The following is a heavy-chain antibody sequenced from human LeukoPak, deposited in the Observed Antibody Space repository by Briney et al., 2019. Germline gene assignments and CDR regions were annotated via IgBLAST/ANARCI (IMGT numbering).Heavy chain of an antibody. D-gene: IGHD2-2*01. Sequence: GGSLRLSCAASGFTFSSYSMNWVRQAPGKGLEWVSSISSSSSYIYYADSVKGRFTISRDNAKNSLYLQMDSLRAEDTAVYYCARGDTSCLNYWGQGTLVTVSS. CDR3: ARGDTSCLNY. CDR2: ISSSSSYI. J-gene: IGHJ4*02. V-gene: IGHV3-21*01. CDR1: GFTFSSYS.